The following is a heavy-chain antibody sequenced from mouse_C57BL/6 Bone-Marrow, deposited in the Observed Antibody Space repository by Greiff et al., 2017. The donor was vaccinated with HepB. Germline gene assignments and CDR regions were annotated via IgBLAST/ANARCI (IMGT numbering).Heavy chain of an antibody. CDR2: ISDGGSYT. V-gene: IGHV5-4*01. D-gene: IGHD1-1*02. J-gene: IGHJ1*03. CDR1: GFTFSSYA. CDR3: ARATIWYFDV. Sequence: EVQLQESGGGLVKPGGSLKLSCAASGFTFSSYAMSWVRQTPEKRLEWVATISDGGSYTYYPDNVKGRFTISRDNAKNNLYLQMSHLKSEDTAMYYCARATIWYFDVWGTGTTVTVSS.